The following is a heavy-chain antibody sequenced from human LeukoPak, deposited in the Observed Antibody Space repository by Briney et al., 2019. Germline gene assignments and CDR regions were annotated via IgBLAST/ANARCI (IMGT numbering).Heavy chain of an antibody. CDR3: ARDLYDGAAGYFDY. V-gene: IGHV3-21*01. CDR2: ISSSSNYI. D-gene: IGHD2-8*01. J-gene: IGHJ4*02. Sequence: GGSLRLSCAASGFTFSSYSMNWVRQAPGKGLEWVSSISSSSNYIYYADSLKGRFTISRDNAKNSLYLQMNSLRAEDTAVYYCARDLYDGAAGYFDYWGQGTLVTVSS. CDR1: GFTFSSYS.